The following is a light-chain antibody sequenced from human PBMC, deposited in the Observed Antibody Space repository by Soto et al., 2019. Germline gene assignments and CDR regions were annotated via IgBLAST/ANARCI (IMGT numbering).Light chain of an antibody. J-gene: IGKJ1*01. CDR1: LSVSRN. Sequence: EIVMTQSPATLSVSPGERATLSCRASLSVSRNLAWYQQKPGQAPRLLIFDASTRATGIPARFSGSGSGTEFTLTITSLQSEDFAVDYCQQYNAWPRTFGQGTKVEIK. CDR2: DAS. V-gene: IGKV3-15*01. CDR3: QQYNAWPRT.